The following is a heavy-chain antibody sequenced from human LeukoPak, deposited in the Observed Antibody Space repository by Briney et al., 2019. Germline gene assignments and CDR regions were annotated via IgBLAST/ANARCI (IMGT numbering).Heavy chain of an antibody. CDR3: TKEVSYDYVWGSYRPY. CDR1: GFTFSSYG. J-gene: IGHJ4*02. Sequence: GGSLRLSCAASGFTFSSYGMHWVRQAPGKGLEWVAVIWYGGSNKYYADSVKGRFTISRDNSKNTLYLQMNSLKVEDTAIYFCTKEVSYDYVWGSYRPYWGQGTLVTVSS. CDR2: IWYGGSNK. D-gene: IGHD3-16*02. V-gene: IGHV3-33*06.